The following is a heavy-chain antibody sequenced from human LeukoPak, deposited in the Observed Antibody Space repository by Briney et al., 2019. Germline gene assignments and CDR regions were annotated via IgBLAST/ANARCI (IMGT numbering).Heavy chain of an antibody. D-gene: IGHD1-26*01. CDR2: ISSNGGST. J-gene: IGHJ4*02. Sequence: PGGSLRLSCAASGFTFSSYAMHWVRQAPGKGLEYVSAISSNGGSTYYANSVKGRFTISRDNSKNTLYLQMGSLRAEDMAVYYCARVLVGALDYWGQGTLVTVSS. CDR1: GFTFSSYA. CDR3: ARVLVGALDY. V-gene: IGHV3-64*01.